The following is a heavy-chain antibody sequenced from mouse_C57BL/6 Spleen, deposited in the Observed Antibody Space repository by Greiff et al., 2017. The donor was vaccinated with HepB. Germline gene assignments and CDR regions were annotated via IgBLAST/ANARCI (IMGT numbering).Heavy chain of an antibody. J-gene: IGHJ2*01. CDR3: ARRGVDYDGYYFDY. CDR1: GYTFTDYN. CDR2: INPNNGGT. V-gene: IGHV1-18*01. D-gene: IGHD2-4*01. Sequence: EVKLQQSGPELVKPGASVKIPCKASGYTFTDYNMDWVKQSHGKSLEWIGDINPNNGGTIYNQKFKGKATLTVDKASSTAYMELRSLTSEDTAVYYCARRGVDYDGYYFDYWGQGTTLTVSS.